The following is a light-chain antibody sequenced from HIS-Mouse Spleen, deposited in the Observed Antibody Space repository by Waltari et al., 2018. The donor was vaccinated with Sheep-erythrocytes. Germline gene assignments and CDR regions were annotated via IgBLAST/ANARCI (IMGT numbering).Light chain of an antibody. V-gene: IGLV2-11*01. J-gene: IGLJ3*02. Sequence: QSALTQPRSVSGSPGQSVPISCTGTSSDVGGYHSVSWYQPHPGKAPKLMIYDVSKRPSGVPDRFSGSKSGNTASLTVSGLQAEDEADYYCSSYAGSNNWVFGGGTKLTVL. CDR3: SSYAGSNNWV. CDR2: DVS. CDR1: SSDVGGYHS.